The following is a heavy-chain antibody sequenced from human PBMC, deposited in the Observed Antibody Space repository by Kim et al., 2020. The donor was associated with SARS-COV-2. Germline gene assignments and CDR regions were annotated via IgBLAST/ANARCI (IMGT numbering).Heavy chain of an antibody. CDR2: INPNSGGT. CDR3: ARVGEYGSGSYSQY. J-gene: IGHJ4*02. CDR1: GYTFTGYY. Sequence: ASVKVSCKASGYTFTGYYIHWVRQAPGQGLEWMGRINPNSGGTNYTQKFQGRVTMTRDTSISTAHMELSRLRSDDTAMYYCARVGEYGSGSYSQYWGQGTQVTVSS. D-gene: IGHD3-10*01. V-gene: IGHV1-2*06.